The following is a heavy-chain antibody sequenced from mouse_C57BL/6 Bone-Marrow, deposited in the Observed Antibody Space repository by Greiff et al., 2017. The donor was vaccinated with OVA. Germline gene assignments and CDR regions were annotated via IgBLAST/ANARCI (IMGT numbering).Heavy chain of an antibody. Sequence: EVHLVESEGGLVQPGSSMKLSCTASGFTFSDYYMAWVRQVPEKGLEWVANITYDDSSTYYLDSLKSRFIISRDNAKNILYLQMSSLKSEDTATYDCARDRYDYDDAMDYWGQGTSVTVSS. CDR3: ARDRYDYDDAMDY. V-gene: IGHV5-16*01. J-gene: IGHJ4*01. CDR1: GFTFSDYY. CDR2: ITYDDSST. D-gene: IGHD2-4*01.